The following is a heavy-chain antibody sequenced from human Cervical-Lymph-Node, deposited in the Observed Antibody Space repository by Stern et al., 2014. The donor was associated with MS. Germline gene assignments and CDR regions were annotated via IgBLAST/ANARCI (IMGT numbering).Heavy chain of an antibody. CDR3: ATTTFGANYHTSWFDS. CDR2: IYYSGST. J-gene: IGHJ5*01. V-gene: IGHV4-39*01. Sequence: QVQLQESGPGLVKPSETLSLTCTVSGGSIYSSSHYWGWVRQTPGKGLEWIGSIYYSGSTYYNPSLKSRSTVSVDTSKNQFSLILSSVTAADTALYYCATTTFGANYHTSWFDSWGQGTLVTVSS. CDR1: GGSIYSSSHY. D-gene: IGHD4/OR15-4a*01.